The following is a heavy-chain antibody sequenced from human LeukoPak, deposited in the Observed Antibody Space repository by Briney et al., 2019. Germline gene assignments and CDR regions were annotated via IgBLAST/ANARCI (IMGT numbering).Heavy chain of an antibody. D-gene: IGHD3-10*01. CDR2: VSISGGST. CDR1: GFIFSSYA. CDR3: AKGLYGSGMGWFDP. J-gene: IGHJ5*02. Sequence: GGSLRLSCAASGFIFSSYAMSWVRQAPGKGLEWVSTVSISGGSTYYADSVKGRFTISRDNSKNTMYLQMNSLRAEDTAVYHCAKGLYGSGMGWFDPWGQGTLVTVSS. V-gene: IGHV3-23*01.